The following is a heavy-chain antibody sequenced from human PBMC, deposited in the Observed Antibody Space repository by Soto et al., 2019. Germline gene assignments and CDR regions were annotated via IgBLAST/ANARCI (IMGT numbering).Heavy chain of an antibody. CDR2: IYYSGST. J-gene: IGHJ5*02. Sequence: QLQLQESGPGLVKPSETLSLTCTVSGGSISSSSYYWGWIRQPPGKGLEWIGSIYYSGSTYYNPDLKSWVIDTVDTSKNLFCRKLSSVTAADTGVYYGARQGIAAAGTSDWFDPWGQGTLVTVSS. V-gene: IGHV4-39*01. CDR3: ARQGIAAAGTSDWFDP. D-gene: IGHD6-13*01. CDR1: GGSISSSSYY.